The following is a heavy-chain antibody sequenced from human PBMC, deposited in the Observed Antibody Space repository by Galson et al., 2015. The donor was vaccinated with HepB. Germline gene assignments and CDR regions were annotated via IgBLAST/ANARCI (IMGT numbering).Heavy chain of an antibody. J-gene: IGHJ4*02. V-gene: IGHV1-18*01. D-gene: IGHD3-16*01. CDR2: ISTYNGNT. Sequence: SVKASCKASGYTFTTYGINWLRQAPEQGLEWMGRISTYNGNTNYAQKFQGRVTMTTDTATNTAFMELRSLRSDDGAMYYCAGGGMATRGGPTFDYWGQGTLVTVSS. CDR1: GYTFTTYG. CDR3: AGGGMATRGGPTFDY.